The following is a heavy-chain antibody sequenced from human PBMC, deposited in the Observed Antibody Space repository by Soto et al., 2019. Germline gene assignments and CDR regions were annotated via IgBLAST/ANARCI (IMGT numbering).Heavy chain of an antibody. J-gene: IGHJ4*02. CDR3: ARDPLGPWLRANDY. D-gene: IGHD5-12*01. V-gene: IGHV3-21*01. CDR1: GFTFSSYS. Sequence: VGSLRLSCAASGFTFSSYSMNWVRQAPGKGLEWVSSISSSSSYIYYADSVKGRFTISRDNAKNSLYLQMNSLRAEDTAVYYCARDPLGPWLRANDYWGQGTLVTVSS. CDR2: ISSSSSYI.